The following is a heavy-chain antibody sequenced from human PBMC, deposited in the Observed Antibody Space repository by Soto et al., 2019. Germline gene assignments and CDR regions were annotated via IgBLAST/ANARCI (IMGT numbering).Heavy chain of an antibody. CDR3: ARDDTTGLFDF. Sequence: SETLSLTCSVSTSSMRTYYWTWIRQSPGKGLEWIGQISHTGRTKYNPSLESRVTISVDTSRKQFSLKLTSVTAADTALYYCARDDTTGLFDFWGQGTLVTVSS. CDR1: TSSMRTYY. V-gene: IGHV4-59*01. D-gene: IGHD4-17*01. J-gene: IGHJ4*02. CDR2: ISHTGRT.